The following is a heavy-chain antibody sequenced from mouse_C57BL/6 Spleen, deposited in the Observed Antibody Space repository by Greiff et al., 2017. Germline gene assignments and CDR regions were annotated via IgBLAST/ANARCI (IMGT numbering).Heavy chain of an antibody. J-gene: IGHJ2*01. CDR1: GYTFTSYW. CDR2: IDPSDSYT. CDR3: ARQWSFDY. Sequence: VQLQQPGAELVKPGASVKLSCKASGYTFTSYWMQWVKQRPGQGLEWIGEIDPSDSYTNYNQKFKGKATLTVDTSSSTAYMQLSSLTSEDSAVYYCARQWSFDYWGQGTTLTVSS. V-gene: IGHV1-50*01. D-gene: IGHD1-3*01.